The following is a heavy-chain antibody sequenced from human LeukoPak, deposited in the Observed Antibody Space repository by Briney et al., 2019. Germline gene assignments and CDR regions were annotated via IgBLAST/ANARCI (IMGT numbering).Heavy chain of an antibody. CDR2: INPSDGST. CDR1: GYTFTSYY. D-gene: IGHD2/OR15-2a*01. J-gene: IGHJ4*02. CDR3: ARHQGAGEYPFDY. Sequence: ASVKVSCKASGYTFTSYYIHWVRQAPGQGLEWVRIINPSDGSTTYAQKFQGRVTMTRDTSTSTVYMELSSLRSEDTAVYYCARHQGAGEYPFDYWGRGALVTVSS. V-gene: IGHV1-46*01.